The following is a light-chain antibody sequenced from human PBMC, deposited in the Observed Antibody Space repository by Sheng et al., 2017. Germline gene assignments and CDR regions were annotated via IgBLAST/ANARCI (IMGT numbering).Light chain of an antibody. J-gene: IGKJ1*01. Sequence: EIVLTQSPATLSLSPGERATLSCRASQSVSSYLAWYQQKPGQAPRLLIYDASNRATGIPARFSGSGSGTDFTLTISSLQPDDFATYYCQQYKSDPWTFGQGPKVE. V-gene: IGKV3-11*01. CDR3: QQYKSDPWT. CDR2: DAS. CDR1: QSVSSY.